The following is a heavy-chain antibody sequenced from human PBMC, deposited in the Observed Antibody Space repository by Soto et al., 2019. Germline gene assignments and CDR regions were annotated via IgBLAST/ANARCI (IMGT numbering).Heavy chain of an antibody. Sequence: ASVKVSCKASGYTFTSYDINWVRQATGQGLEWMGWMNPNSGNTGYAQKFQGRVTMTRNTSISTAYMELSSLRSEDTAVYYCARLSGSYYNVDYYYMDVWGKGTTVTVSS. CDR1: GYTFTSYD. CDR2: MNPNSGNT. CDR3: ARLSGSYYNVDYYYMDV. V-gene: IGHV1-8*01. J-gene: IGHJ6*03. D-gene: IGHD3-10*01.